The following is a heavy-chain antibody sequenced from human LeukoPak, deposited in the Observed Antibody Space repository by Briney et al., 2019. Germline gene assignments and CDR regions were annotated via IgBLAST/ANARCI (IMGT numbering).Heavy chain of an antibody. CDR1: GFTFSSYA. V-gene: IGHV3-23*01. CDR2: ISGSGGST. CDR3: AKARYGGNSDYYYYMDV. D-gene: IGHD4-23*01. J-gene: IGHJ6*03. Sequence: GGSLRLSCAASGFTFSSYAMGWVRQAPGKGLEWVSAISGSGGSTYYADSVKGRFTISRDNSKNTLYLQMNSLRAEDTAVYYCAKARYGGNSDYYYYMDVWGKGTTVTVSS.